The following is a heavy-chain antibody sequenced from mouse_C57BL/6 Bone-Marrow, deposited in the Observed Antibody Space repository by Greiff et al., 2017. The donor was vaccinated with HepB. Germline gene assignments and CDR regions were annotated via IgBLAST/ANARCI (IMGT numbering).Heavy chain of an antibody. CDR2: IRNKANGYTT. J-gene: IGHJ1*03. CDR3: ARGSDNFDV. D-gene: IGHD1-1*02. V-gene: IGHV7-3*01. Sequence: EVQRVESGGGLVQPGGSLSLSCAASGFTFTDYYMSWVRQPPGKALEWLGFIRNKANGYTTEYSASVKGRFTISRDNSQSILYLQMNALRAEDSATYYCARGSDNFDVWGTGTTVTVSS. CDR1: GFTFTDYY.